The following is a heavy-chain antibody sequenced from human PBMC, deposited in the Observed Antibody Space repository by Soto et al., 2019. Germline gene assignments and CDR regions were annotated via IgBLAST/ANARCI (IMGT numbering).Heavy chain of an antibody. CDR1: GFTFSSYG. J-gene: IGHJ6*02. Sequence: QVQLVESGGGVVQPGRSLRLSCAASGFTFSSYGMHWVRQAPGKGLEWVAVISYDGSNKYYADSVKGRFTISRDNSKNTRSLQMNSLRAEDTAVYYCAKGDRSYGMDVWGQGTTVTVSS. CDR2: ISYDGSNK. D-gene: IGHD3-16*02. V-gene: IGHV3-30*18. CDR3: AKGDRSYGMDV.